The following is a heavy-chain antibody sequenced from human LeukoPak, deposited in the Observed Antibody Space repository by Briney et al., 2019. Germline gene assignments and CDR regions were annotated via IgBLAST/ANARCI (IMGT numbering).Heavy chain of an antibody. CDR2: FYYSGST. D-gene: IGHD1-26*01. CDR1: GGSISSSSYY. V-gene: IGHV4-39*07. Sequence: PSETLSLTCTVSGGSISSSSYYWGWIRQPPGKGLEWIGNFYYSGSTYHNPSLKSRVTISVDTSENQFSLKLSSVTAADTAVYYCARDFKVAVGATHYFDTWGQGTLVTVSS. CDR3: ARDFKVAVGATHYFDT. J-gene: IGHJ4*02.